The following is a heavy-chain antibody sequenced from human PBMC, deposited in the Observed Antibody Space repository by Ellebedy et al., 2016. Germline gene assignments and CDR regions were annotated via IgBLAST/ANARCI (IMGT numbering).Heavy chain of an antibody. CDR2: IIPILGIA. CDR1: GGTFSSYA. CDR3: ARDPYGSGSSDYYYYYMDV. J-gene: IGHJ6*03. V-gene: IGHV1-69*10. Sequence: ASVKVSCKASGGTFSSYAISWVRQAPGQGLEWMGGIIPILGIANYAQKFQGRVTITADKSTSTAYMELSSLRSEATAVYYCARDPYGSGSSDYYYYYMDVWGKGTTVTVSS. D-gene: IGHD3-10*01.